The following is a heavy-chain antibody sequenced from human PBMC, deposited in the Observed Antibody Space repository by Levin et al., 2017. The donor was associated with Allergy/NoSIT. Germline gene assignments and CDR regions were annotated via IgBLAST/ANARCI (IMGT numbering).Heavy chain of an antibody. D-gene: IGHD3-3*01. J-gene: IGHJ6*03. Sequence: GESLKISCAASGFTFSNYAMSWVRQAPGKGLEWVSAISGSGGVTYYADSVKGRFTISRDNSKNTLYLQMNNLRAEATAVYFCAKDFWSGYYTDYYYYYMDGWGRGTTVTVSS. CDR3: AKDFWSGYYTDYYYYYMDG. CDR2: ISGSGGVT. V-gene: IGHV3-23*01. CDR1: GFTFSNYA.